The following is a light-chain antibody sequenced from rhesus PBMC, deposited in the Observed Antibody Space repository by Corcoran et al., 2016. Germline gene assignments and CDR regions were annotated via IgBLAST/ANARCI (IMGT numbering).Light chain of an antibody. V-gene: IGLV2S7*01. CDR3: CSETTSSTFV. CDR1: SSDIGGCNY. Sequence: HSAPTQPPSVSGSPVPSFTISCTATSSDIGGCNYVSWYQQHPGKAPKLMIYGVSTRPSGVSDRFSGSKTGHTTSLTISGLQDEDEEDYYCCSETTSSTFVFGSGTKLTVL. J-gene: IGLJ6*01. CDR2: GVS.